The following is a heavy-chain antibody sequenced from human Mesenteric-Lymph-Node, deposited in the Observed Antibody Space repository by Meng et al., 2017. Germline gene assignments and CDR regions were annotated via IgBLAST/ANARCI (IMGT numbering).Heavy chain of an antibody. CDR2: TSHSGST. J-gene: IGHJ4*02. Sequence: QVPLQESGPGLVKPSETRSLTCAVSGGSISRSDWWSWVRQPPGKGLEWIGETSHSGSTNYSPSLKSRVTISLDKSKNQLSLKLNSVTAADTAVYYCASSDYYRSDYWGQGTLVTVSS. CDR3: ASSDYYRSDY. CDR1: GGSISRSDW. D-gene: IGHD3-22*01. V-gene: IGHV4-4*02.